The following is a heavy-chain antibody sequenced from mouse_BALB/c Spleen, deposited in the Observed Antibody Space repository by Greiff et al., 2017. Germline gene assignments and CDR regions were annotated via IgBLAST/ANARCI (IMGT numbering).Heavy chain of an antibody. CDR1: GFTFSSYA. D-gene: IGHD1-1*01. J-gene: IGHJ4*01. CDR3: ARGGYYYGSSYNYYAMDY. V-gene: IGHV5-6-5*01. Sequence: DVMLVESGGGLVKPGGSLKLSCAASGFTFSSYAMSWVRQTPEKRLEWVASISSGGSTYYPDSVKGRFTISRDNARNILYLQMSSLRSEDTAMYYCARGGYYYGSSYNYYAMDYWGQGTSVTVSS. CDR2: ISSGGST.